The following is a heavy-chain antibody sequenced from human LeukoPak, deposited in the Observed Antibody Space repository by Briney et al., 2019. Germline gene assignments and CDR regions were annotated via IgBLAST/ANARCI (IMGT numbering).Heavy chain of an antibody. D-gene: IGHD3-22*01. CDR3: ARATLPRGAYYYDSSGYLPFDY. V-gene: IGHV1-8*01. Sequence: GASVKVSCKASGYTFTSDEINWVRQATGQGLEWMGWINPNTGNTGYIQKFQGRVTVTRDTSISTAYMELRSLRSDDTAVYYCARATLPRGAYYYDSSGYLPFDYWGQGTLVTVSS. J-gene: IGHJ4*02. CDR2: INPNTGNT. CDR1: GYTFTSDE.